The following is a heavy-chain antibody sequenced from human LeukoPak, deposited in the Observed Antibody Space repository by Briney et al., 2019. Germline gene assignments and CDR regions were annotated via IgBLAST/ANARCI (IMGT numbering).Heavy chain of an antibody. CDR1: GDSVSSNSAA. V-gene: IGHV6-1*01. CDR3: ARDSSSSMDDYYYYMDV. J-gene: IGHJ6*03. CDR2: TYYRSKWYN. D-gene: IGHD6-13*01. Sequence: SQTLSLTCAISGDSVSSNSAAWNWIRQSTSRGLEWLGRTYYRSKWYNDYAVSVKSRITINPDTSKNQFSLQLNSVTPEDTAVYYCARDSSSSMDDYYYYMDVRGKGTTVTVSS.